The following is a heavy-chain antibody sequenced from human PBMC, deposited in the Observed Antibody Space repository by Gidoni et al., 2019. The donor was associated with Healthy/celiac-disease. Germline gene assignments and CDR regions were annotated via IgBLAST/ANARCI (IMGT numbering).Heavy chain of an antibody. Sequence: EVQLVESGGGLVKPGGSLRLSCAASGFTFSSYSMNWVRKDPGKGLEWVSSISSSSSYIYYADEVKGRFTISRDNAKNSLYLKMNSLRAEDTAVYYCARDNEYYYGSGSYYTLHFDYWGQGTLVTVSS. CDR1: GFTFSSYS. D-gene: IGHD3-10*01. CDR2: ISSSSSYI. J-gene: IGHJ4*02. V-gene: IGHV3-21*01. CDR3: ARDNEYYYGSGSYYTLHFDY.